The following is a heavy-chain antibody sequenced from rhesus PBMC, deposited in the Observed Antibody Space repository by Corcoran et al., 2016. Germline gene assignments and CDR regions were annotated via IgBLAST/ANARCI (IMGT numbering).Heavy chain of an antibody. V-gene: IGHV4S7*01. CDR3: ARGGAAAGTFDY. CDR1: GGSISDSYY. Sequence: QVQLQESGPGLVKPSETLSLTCAVSGGSISDSYYWSWIRQPPGKGLEWIGYIYGSCGSTYDNPALKGRVTISTDTSKNQFSLKLSSVTAADTAVYYCARGGAAAGTFDYWGQGVLVTVSS. CDR2: IYGSCGST. D-gene: IGHD6-31*01. J-gene: IGHJ4*01.